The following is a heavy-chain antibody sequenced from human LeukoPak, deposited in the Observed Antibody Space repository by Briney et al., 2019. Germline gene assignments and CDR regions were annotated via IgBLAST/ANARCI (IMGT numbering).Heavy chain of an antibody. CDR3: ARAQLPFNWFDP. CDR1: GGTFSSYA. J-gene: IGHJ5*02. CDR2: IIPIFGTA. Sequence: ASVKVSCKASGGTFSSYAISWVRQAPGQGLEWMEGIIPIFGTANYAQKFQGRVTITADESTSTAYMELSSLRSEDTAVYLCARAQLPFNWFDPWGQGTLVTVSS. D-gene: IGHD2-2*01. V-gene: IGHV1-69*13.